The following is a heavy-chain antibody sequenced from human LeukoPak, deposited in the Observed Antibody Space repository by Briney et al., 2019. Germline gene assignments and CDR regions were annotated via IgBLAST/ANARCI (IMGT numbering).Heavy chain of an antibody. D-gene: IGHD5-12*01. J-gene: IGHJ4*02. CDR1: GGFISSDSYY. CDR2: ISTSGST. Sequence: PSETLSLTCSVSGGFISSDSYYWTWIRQPAGEGLEWIVRISTSGSTNYNPSLKSRVTISLDTSKNQFSLNLSSVTAADTAVYYCARGGYSGYDHFDYWGQGTLVTVSS. CDR3: ARGGYSGYDHFDY. V-gene: IGHV4-61*02.